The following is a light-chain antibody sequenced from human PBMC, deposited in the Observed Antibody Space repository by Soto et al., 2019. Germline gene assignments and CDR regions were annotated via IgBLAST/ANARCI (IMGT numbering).Light chain of an antibody. Sequence: DVEMPQTQSSLSASVGDTVTITCRASQGISTLLAWYQQKPGKAPKSLIYFASSLQSGVPSRFTGSGSGIDFTLTISSLQPEDFATYYCQQFHSYPITFGQGIRLEIK. CDR3: QQFHSYPIT. J-gene: IGKJ5*01. V-gene: IGKV1D-16*01. CDR2: FAS. CDR1: QGISTL.